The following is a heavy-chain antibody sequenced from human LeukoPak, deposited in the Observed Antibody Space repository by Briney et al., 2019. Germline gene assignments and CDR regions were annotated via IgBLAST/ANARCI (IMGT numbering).Heavy chain of an antibody. Sequence: PGGSLRLSCATSGFTFSTYAMSWVRQAPGRGLEWVSVISGSGGSTYYADSVKGRFTISRDNSKNTLYLQMNSLRAEDTAIYYCAKLLGGLYSSSWIDLWGQGTLVTVSS. J-gene: IGHJ5*02. CDR1: GFTFSTYA. D-gene: IGHD6-13*01. CDR3: AKLLGGLYSSSWIDL. V-gene: IGHV3-23*01. CDR2: ISGSGGST.